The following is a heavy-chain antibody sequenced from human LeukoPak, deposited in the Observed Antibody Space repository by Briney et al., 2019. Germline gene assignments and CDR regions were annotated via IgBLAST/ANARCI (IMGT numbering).Heavy chain of an antibody. D-gene: IGHD3-3*01. Sequence: ASVKVSCKASGYTFTGYYMHWVRQAPGQGLEWMGWINPSSGGTNYAQKFQGRVTMTRDTSISTAYMELSRLRSDDTAVYYCARTMGGTIFGVVKSVDYWGQGTLVTVSS. J-gene: IGHJ4*02. V-gene: IGHV1-2*02. CDR2: INPSSGGT. CDR1: GYTFTGYY. CDR3: ARTMGGTIFGVVKSVDY.